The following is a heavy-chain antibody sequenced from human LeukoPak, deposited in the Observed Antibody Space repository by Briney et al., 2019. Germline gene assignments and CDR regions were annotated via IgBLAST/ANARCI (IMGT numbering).Heavy chain of an antibody. Sequence: SETLSLTCTVSGGSISSSSYYWGWIRQPPGKGLEWIGSIYYSGSTYYNPSLKNRVTMSVDTSKNQFSLKLSSVTAADTAVYYCARLPYSPEGSWFDPWGQGTLVTVSS. CDR2: IYYSGST. D-gene: IGHD3-16*01. CDR3: ARLPYSPEGSWFDP. J-gene: IGHJ5*02. CDR1: GGSISSSSYY. V-gene: IGHV4-39*01.